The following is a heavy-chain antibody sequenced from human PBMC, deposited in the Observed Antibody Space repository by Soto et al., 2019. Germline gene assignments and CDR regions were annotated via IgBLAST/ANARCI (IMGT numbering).Heavy chain of an antibody. Sequence: EVQLLESGGGLVQPGGSLRLSCAVSGFSFSNSAMTWVRQAPGKGLEWVSGISGSGDITYNTDSVKGRFAIPRDTSKNVVYLQMRSLRAEDTAVYYCAKVPQWVLRYHDWFFDYWGQGTLVTVSS. CDR1: GFSFSNSA. V-gene: IGHV3-23*01. CDR2: ISGSGDIT. J-gene: IGHJ4*02. D-gene: IGHD3-9*01. CDR3: AKVPQWVLRYHDWFFDY.